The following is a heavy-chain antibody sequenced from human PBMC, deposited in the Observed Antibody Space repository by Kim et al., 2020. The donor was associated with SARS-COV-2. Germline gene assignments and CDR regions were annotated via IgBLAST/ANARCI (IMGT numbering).Heavy chain of an antibody. J-gene: IGHJ4*02. D-gene: IGHD5-12*01. V-gene: IGHV4-59*08. CDR3: ARQRADSGYDWIGYFDY. CDR1: GGSISSYY. Sequence: SETLSLTCTVSGGSISSYYWSWIRQPPGKGLEWIGYIYYSGSTNYNPSLKSRVTISVDTSKNQFSLKLSSVTAADTAVYYCARQRADSGYDWIGYFDYWGQGTLVTVSS. CDR2: IYYSGST.